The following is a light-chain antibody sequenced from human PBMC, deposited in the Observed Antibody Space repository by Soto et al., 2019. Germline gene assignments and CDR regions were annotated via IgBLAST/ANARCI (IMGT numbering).Light chain of an antibody. CDR3: QKSYSTPQP. Sequence: QLSQGPSSVSASVGGRVRVSIRASHTNSIYLNWYQQKPGKAPKFLIYAASSLQSGVPSRLTGSGFRTDFALTISRLQPEDFATYYCQKSYSTPQPFGHGTKVDIK. J-gene: IGKJ1*01. CDR1: HTNSIY. V-gene: IGKV1-39*01. CDR2: AAS.